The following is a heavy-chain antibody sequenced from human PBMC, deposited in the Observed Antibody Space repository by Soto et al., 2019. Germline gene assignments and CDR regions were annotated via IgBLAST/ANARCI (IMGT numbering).Heavy chain of an antibody. D-gene: IGHD3-3*01. CDR1: GLMFTSSA. CDR3: AAVPVLRFLKWLPAYFDY. Sequence: SVKVSCKTSGLMFTSSAVQWVRQARGQRLEWIGWLVVGSGNTHYAQHFQERVTLTRDMSTGTAYMELSSLRSEDTAVYYCAAVPVLRFLKWLPAYFDYWGQGPLVTVSS. J-gene: IGHJ4*02. CDR2: LVVGSGNT. V-gene: IGHV1-58*01.